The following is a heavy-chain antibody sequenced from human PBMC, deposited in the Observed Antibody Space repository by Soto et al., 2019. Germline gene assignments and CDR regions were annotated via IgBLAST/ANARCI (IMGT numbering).Heavy chain of an antibody. CDR3: ARDMGHYNDY. CDR2: IWYDGSNK. CDR1: GFTFSSYG. Sequence: SLRLSCAASGFTFSSYGIHWVRQAPGKGLEWVAVIWYDGSNKNYTDSVKGRFTISRDNPKNTLYLQMNSLRAEDTAVYYCARDMGHYNDYWGQGTLVTVSS. J-gene: IGHJ4*02. V-gene: IGHV3-33*01. D-gene: IGHD3-9*01.